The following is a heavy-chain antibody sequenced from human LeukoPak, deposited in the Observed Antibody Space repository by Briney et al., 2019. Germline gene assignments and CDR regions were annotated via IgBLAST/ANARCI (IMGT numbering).Heavy chain of an antibody. Sequence: GGSLRLSCAASGFTFSDYYMSLIRQAPGKGLEWVSYISSSSSYTNYADSVKGRFTISRDNAKNSLYLQMNSLRAEDTAVYYCARAPGIAPAGRAGYYYGMDVWGQGTTVTVSS. CDR3: ARAPGIAPAGRAGYYYGMDV. J-gene: IGHJ6*02. CDR2: ISSSSSYT. CDR1: GFTFSDYY. D-gene: IGHD6-25*01. V-gene: IGHV3-11*06.